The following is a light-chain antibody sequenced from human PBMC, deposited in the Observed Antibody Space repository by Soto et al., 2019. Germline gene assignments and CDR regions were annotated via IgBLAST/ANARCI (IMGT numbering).Light chain of an antibody. CDR1: NIGDKS. V-gene: IGLV3-21*04. J-gene: IGLJ3*02. CDR2: SDT. Sequence: SYELTQPPSVSVAPGETARITCGGNNIGDKSVHWYQQKPGQAPVLVIYSDTDRPSGIPERFSGSTSGNTATLTISGVEAGDEADYYCQVWDSSSDHVVFGGGTKL. CDR3: QVWDSSSDHVV.